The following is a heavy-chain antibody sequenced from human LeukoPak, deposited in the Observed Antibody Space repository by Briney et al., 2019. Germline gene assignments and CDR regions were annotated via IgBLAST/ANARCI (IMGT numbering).Heavy chain of an antibody. Sequence: GGSLTLSCAASGFAFDDYGMSWVRQVPGRGLEWVSDINWNGDRTAYADSVKGRFTIYKDKAKNSLYLQMNSVRAEDTALYYCAREPNNYGRLDYWGQGTLVAVSS. CDR3: AREPNNYGRLDY. D-gene: IGHD3-16*01. CDR2: INWNGDRT. CDR1: GFAFDDYG. V-gene: IGHV3-20*04. J-gene: IGHJ4*02.